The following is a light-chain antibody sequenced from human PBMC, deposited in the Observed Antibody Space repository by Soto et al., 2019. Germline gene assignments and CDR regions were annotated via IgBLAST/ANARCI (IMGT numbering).Light chain of an antibody. CDR3: QQRSNWPPIT. CDR2: DAS. Sequence: EIVLTQSPATLSLSPGERATLSCRAIHSFKTFLVWYQQRPGQAPRLLIYDASHRAAGIPARFSGSGFGTDFTLTISSLEPEDAAVYYCQQRSNWPPITFGQGTRLEIK. V-gene: IGKV3-11*01. J-gene: IGKJ5*01. CDR1: HSFKTF.